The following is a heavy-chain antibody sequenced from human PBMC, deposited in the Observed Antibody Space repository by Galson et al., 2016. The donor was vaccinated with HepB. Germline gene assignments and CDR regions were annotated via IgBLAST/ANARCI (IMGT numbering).Heavy chain of an antibody. CDR1: GDSINRRSFS. D-gene: IGHD6-6*01. Sequence: SETLSLTCTVSGDSINRRSFSWGWIRQSPGKGLEWIGTFYPGGSTYYNPSLISRFTTSVGTSKNQFFLNVRSVTAADTAVYYCARGGQYSSSSWDSWGQGTQVTVSS. J-gene: IGHJ4*02. V-gene: IGHV4-39*07. CDR3: ARGGQYSSSSWDS. CDR2: FYPGGST.